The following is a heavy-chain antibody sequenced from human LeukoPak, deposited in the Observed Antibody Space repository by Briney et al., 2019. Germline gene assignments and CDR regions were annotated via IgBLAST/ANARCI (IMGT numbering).Heavy chain of an antibody. J-gene: IGHJ5*02. CDR1: GGSISNYY. CDR3: ARVTRYYHRWESDYRPNWFDP. D-gene: IGHD3-10*01. V-gene: IGHV4-59*01. CDR2: IYYRGST. Sequence: PSETLSLTCTVSGGSISNYYWSWIRQPPGKGLEWIAYIYYRGSTNYNPSLKSRVTISVDTSKNQVSLKLSSVTAADTAVYYCARVTRYYHRWESDYRPNWFDPWGQGTLVTVSS.